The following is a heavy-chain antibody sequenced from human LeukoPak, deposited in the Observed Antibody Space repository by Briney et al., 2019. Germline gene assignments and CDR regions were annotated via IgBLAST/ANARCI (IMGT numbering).Heavy chain of an antibody. Sequence: PGGSLRLSCAASGFTFSSYWMHWVRHAPGKGLVWVSRINSDGSSTSYADSVKGRFTISRDNAKNTLYLQMNSLRAEDTAVYYCARDRYQLLLGYYYYYGMDVWGKGTTVTVSS. CDR1: GFTFSSYW. J-gene: IGHJ6*04. CDR2: INSDGSST. D-gene: IGHD2-2*01. CDR3: ARDRYQLLLGYYYYYGMDV. V-gene: IGHV3-74*01.